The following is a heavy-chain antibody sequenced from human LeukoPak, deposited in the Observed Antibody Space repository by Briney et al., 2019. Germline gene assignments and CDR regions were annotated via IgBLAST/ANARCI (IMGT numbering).Heavy chain of an antibody. CDR2: IYHSGST. Sequence: SETLSLTCTVSGYSISSGYYWGWIRQPPGKGLDWIGSIYHSGSTYYNPSLKSRVTISVDTSKNQFSLKLSSVTAADTAVYYCASRAYSGSYGLFDYWGQGTLVTVSS. J-gene: IGHJ4*02. D-gene: IGHD1-26*01. CDR3: ASRAYSGSYGLFDY. CDR1: GYSISSGYY. V-gene: IGHV4-38-2*02.